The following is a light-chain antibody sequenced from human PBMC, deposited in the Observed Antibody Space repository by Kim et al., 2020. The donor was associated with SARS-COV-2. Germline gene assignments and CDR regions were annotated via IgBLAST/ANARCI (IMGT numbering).Light chain of an antibody. J-gene: IGKJ1*01. CDR3: QQYYSTPWT. V-gene: IGKV4-1*01. Sequence: DIVMTQSPDSLAVSLGERATINCKSSQSVLYSSNNKNYLAWYQQKPGQPPKLLIYWASTRESGVPDRLSGSGSGTDFTLTISSLQAEDVAVYYCQQYYSTPWTFGQGTKVEYQT. CDR2: WAS. CDR1: QSVLYSSNNKNY.